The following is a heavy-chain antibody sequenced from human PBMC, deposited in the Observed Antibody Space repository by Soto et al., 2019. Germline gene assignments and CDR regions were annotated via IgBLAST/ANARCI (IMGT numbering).Heavy chain of an antibody. D-gene: IGHD1-7*01. V-gene: IGHV1-69*13. Sequence: SVKVSCKASGGTFSSYAISWVRHAPGQGLEWMGGIIPIFGTANYAQKFQGRVTITADESTSTAYMELSSLRSEDTAVYYCARDRKGFNWNYGFDPWGQGTLVTVSS. J-gene: IGHJ5*02. CDR1: GGTFSSYA. CDR2: IIPIFGTA. CDR3: ARDRKGFNWNYGFDP.